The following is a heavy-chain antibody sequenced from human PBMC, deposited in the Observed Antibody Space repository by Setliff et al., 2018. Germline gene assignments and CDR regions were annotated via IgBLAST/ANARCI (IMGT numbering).Heavy chain of an antibody. V-gene: IGHV3-11*04. D-gene: IGHD2-21*02. J-gene: IGHJ6*02. CDR3: ARNWATAQHYYYGMDV. Sequence: GGSLRLSCAASGFTFSDCYMSWIRQAPGKGLEWVSYISSSGSTIYYADSVKGRFTISRDNAKNSLYLQMNSLRAEDTAVYYCARNWATAQHYYYGMDVWGQGTTVTVSS. CDR1: GFTFSDCY. CDR2: ISSSGSTI.